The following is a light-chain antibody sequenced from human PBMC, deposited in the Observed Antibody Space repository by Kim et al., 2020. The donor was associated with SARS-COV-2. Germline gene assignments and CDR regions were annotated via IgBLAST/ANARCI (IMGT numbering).Light chain of an antibody. V-gene: IGKV3-20*01. CDR1: QSISSSF. CDR2: GAS. CDR3: QQYDKSPGYT. Sequence: DIVLTQSPGTLSLSPGERATLSCRASQSISSSFLAWYQQKPGQAPRLLIHGASSRATGIPDRFSGSGSGEDFTLTISRLEPEDFAMYYCQQYDKSPGYTFGQGTRLEI. J-gene: IGKJ2*01.